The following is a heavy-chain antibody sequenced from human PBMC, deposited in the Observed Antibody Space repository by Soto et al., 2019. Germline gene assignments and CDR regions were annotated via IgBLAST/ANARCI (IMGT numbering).Heavy chain of an antibody. CDR2: ISYDGSNK. Sequence: QVQLVESGGGVVQPGRSLRLSCAASGFTFSSYGMHWVRQAPGKGLEWVAVISYDGSNKYYADSVKGRFTISRDNSKNALYLQMNSLRDEDTAVYYCAKDLGWFDPWGQGTLVTVAS. J-gene: IGHJ5*02. CDR1: GFTFSSYG. V-gene: IGHV3-30*18. CDR3: AKDLGWFDP.